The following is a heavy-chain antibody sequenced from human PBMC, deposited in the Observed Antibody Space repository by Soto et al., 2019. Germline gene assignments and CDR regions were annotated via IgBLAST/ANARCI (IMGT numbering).Heavy chain of an antibody. CDR1: GFSLSTSGVG. D-gene: IGHD2-15*01. CDR3: AHSEDTAGNIFDF. V-gene: IGHV2-5*01. CDR2: IYWNDDI. J-gene: IGHJ4*02. Sequence: QITLKESGPTLAKPTQTLTLTCTFSGFSLSTSGVGVGWCRQPPGKALAWLAPIYWNDDIRYSPSLKSRLTITKDTSKNQVVHTMDNMGPVDKSTYYCAHSEDTAGNIFDFWGQGTLVNVA.